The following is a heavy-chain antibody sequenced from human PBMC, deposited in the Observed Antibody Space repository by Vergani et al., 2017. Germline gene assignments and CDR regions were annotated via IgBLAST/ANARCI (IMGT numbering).Heavy chain of an antibody. CDR3: VKDAGSYANFFDS. CDR2: LTGGGGST. CDR1: VFTFSTYA. D-gene: IGHD1-26*01. V-gene: IGHV3-23*01. Sequence: EVQLLESGGSLKQPGGSVRLSCAASVFTFSTYAMHWVRQAPGKGLEWFSALTGGGGSTYYADSFEGRFIISRDNSRQTLYLQMNSLTPEDTTTYYCVKDAGSYANFFDSWGKGTLVTVSS. J-gene: IGHJ4*02.